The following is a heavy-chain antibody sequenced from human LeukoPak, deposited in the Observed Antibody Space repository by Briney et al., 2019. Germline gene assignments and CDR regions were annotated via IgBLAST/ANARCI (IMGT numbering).Heavy chain of an antibody. CDR1: GGSISSSSYY. D-gene: IGHD6-19*01. J-gene: IGHJ4*02. CDR3: ARRTIYTGGWYFDF. V-gene: IGHV4-39*07. CDR2: IYYSGST. Sequence: PSETLSLTCTVSGGSISSSSYYWGWIRQPPGKGLEWIGSIYYSGSTYYNPSLKSRVTISVDTSKNQFSLKLSSVTAADTAVYYCARRTIYTGGWYFDFWGQGTLVTVSS.